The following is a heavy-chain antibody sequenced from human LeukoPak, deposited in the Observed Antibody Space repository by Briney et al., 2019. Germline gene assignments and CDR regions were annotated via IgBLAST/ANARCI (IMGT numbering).Heavy chain of an antibody. Sequence: SQTLSLTCTVSGGSISSGGYYWSWIRQHPGKGLEWIGYIYYSGSTYYNPSLKSRVTISVDTSKNQFSLKLSSVTAADTAVYYCARAYYYGSNWFDPWGQGTLATVSS. D-gene: IGHD3-10*01. CDR2: IYYSGST. CDR1: GGSISSGGYY. J-gene: IGHJ5*02. CDR3: ARAYYYGSNWFDP. V-gene: IGHV4-31*03.